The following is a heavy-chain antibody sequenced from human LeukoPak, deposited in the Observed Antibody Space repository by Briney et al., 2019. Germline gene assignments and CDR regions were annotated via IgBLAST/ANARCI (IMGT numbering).Heavy chain of an antibody. J-gene: IGHJ4*02. CDR2: INVGNGNT. CDR1: GYTFTTYS. CDR3: ARDSAFADF. V-gene: IGHV1-3*01. D-gene: IGHD3-16*01. Sequence: ASVKVSCKASGYTFTTYSMHWVRQAPGQRLEWMGWINVGNGNTKYSQKFQGRVTITRDTSASTGYMELSSLKSEDTAVYYCARDSAFADFWGQGTLVTVSS.